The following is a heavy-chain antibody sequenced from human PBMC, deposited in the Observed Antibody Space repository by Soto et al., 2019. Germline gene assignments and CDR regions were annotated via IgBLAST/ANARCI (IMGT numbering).Heavy chain of an antibody. CDR1: GFTVSSNY. V-gene: IGHV3-53*01. D-gene: IGHD6-19*01. CDR3: ARDPDSSDLYGMDV. CDR2: IYSGGST. J-gene: IGHJ6*02. Sequence: PGGSLRLSCAASGFTVSSNYMSWVRQAPGKGLEWVSVIYSGGSTYYADSVKGRFTISRDNSKNTLYLQMNSLRAEDTAVYYCARDPDSSDLYGMDVWGQGTTVTVSS.